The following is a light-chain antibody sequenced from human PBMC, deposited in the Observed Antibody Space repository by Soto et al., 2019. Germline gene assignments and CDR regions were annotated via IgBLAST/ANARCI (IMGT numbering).Light chain of an antibody. V-gene: IGLV2-23*02. J-gene: IGLJ1*01. CDR1: NSDVGTYHL. CDR3: CSYAGSSTYV. CDR2: EVS. Sequence: QSALTQPASVSGSPGQSITISCTGTNSDVGTYHLVSWYQQHPRKAPKLMIYEVSKRPSGVSNRFSGSKSGNTASLTISGLQAEDEADYYCCSYAGSSTYVFGTGTKLTVL.